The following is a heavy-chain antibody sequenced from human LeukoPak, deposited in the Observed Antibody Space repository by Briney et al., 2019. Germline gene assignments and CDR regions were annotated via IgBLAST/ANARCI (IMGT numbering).Heavy chain of an antibody. D-gene: IGHD3-10*01. CDR2: IYYTGST. CDR3: ARVIIRHPLDAFDI. Sequence: KPSQTLSLTCTVSGGSISGSSFYWGWIRQPPGKGLEWIGSIYYTGSTYYNPSLKSRVTISVDTSKKQFSLKLSSVTAADTAVYYCARVIIRHPLDAFDIWGQGTMVTVSS. V-gene: IGHV4-39*07. J-gene: IGHJ3*02. CDR1: GGSISGSSFY.